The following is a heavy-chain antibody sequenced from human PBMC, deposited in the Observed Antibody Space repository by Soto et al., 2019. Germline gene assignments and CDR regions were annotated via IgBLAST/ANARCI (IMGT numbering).Heavy chain of an antibody. CDR3: ARDSVVVVVAANFDY. V-gene: IGHV3-30-3*01. D-gene: IGHD2-15*01. CDR2: ISYDGSNK. J-gene: IGHJ4*02. Sequence: GGSLRLSCAASGFTFSSYAMHWVRQAPGKGLEWVAVISYDGSNKYYADSVKGRFTISRDNSKNTLYLQMNSLRAEDTAVYYCARDSVVVVVAANFDYWGQGT. CDR1: GFTFSSYA.